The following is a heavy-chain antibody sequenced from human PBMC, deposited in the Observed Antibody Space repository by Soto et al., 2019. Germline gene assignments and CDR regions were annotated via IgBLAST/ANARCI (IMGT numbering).Heavy chain of an antibody. Sequence: SGPTLVNPTQTLTLTCTFSGFSLGTSGVGVGWIRQPPGKALEWLALIYWDDDKRYSPSLKSRLTITKDTSKNQVVLTMTNMDPVDTATYYCAHGHYDFWSGYPRYNLFDPWGQGSLVTVSS. CDR3: AHGHYDFWSGYPRYNLFDP. J-gene: IGHJ5*02. CDR1: GFSLGTSGVG. V-gene: IGHV2-5*02. CDR2: IYWDDDK. D-gene: IGHD3-3*01.